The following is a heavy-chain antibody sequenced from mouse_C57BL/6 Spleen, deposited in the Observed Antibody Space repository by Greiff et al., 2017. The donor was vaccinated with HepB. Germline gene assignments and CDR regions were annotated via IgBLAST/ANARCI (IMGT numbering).Heavy chain of an antibody. CDR2: ISYDGSN. CDR1: GYSITSGYY. D-gene: IGHD1-1*01. J-gene: IGHJ2*01. V-gene: IGHV3-6*01. CDR3: ARLPYYGSSYGYFDY. Sequence: EVQLVESGPGLVKPSQSLSLTCSVTGYSITSGYYWNWIRQFPGNKLEWMGYISYDGSNNYNPSLKNRISITRDTSKNQFFLKLNSVTTEDTATYYCARLPYYGSSYGYFDYWGQGTTLTVSS.